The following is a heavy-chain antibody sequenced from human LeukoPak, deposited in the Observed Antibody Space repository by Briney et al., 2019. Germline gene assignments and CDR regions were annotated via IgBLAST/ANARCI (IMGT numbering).Heavy chain of an antibody. V-gene: IGHV3-11*01. J-gene: IGHJ4*02. CDR2: ISSSGSTI. CDR1: GFTFSDYY. Sequence: PGGSLRLSCAASGFTFSDYYMSWIRQAPGKGLEWVSYISSSGSTIYYADSVKGRFTISRDNAKNSLYLQMNSLRAEDTAVYYCARDKEGEMATISPNFDYWGQGTLVSVSS. D-gene: IGHD5-24*01. CDR3: ARDKEGEMATISPNFDY.